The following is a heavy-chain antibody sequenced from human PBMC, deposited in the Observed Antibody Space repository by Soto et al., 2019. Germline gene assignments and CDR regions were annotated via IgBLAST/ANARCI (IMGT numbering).Heavy chain of an antibody. Sequence: QITLKESGPTLVKPTQTLTLTCTVSGFSLTANGVAVGWIRQPPGKALEWLALIYWDDDRRYSPSLEARLTIKKDTSRSQVVLTMTNMDPVDTGTYWCAHQKQTGYRLFDYWGRGTLVTVAS. CDR3: AHQKQTGYRLFDY. V-gene: IGHV2-5*02. CDR1: GFSLTANGVA. CDR2: IYWDDDR. J-gene: IGHJ4*02. D-gene: IGHD5-12*01.